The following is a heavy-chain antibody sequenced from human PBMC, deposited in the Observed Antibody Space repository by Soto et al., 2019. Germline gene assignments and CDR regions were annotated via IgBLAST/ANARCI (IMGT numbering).Heavy chain of an antibody. CDR3: VSQRTTVPTQAYFDY. CDR2: VCYRGRS. Sequence: PSETLSLTCTVSGGSVTNSRYYWGWIRQSRGKGLEWIGSVCYRGRSYSKSSVKSRVTISVDTSKNGFSLSLNSVTASDTAVYFCVSQRTTVPTQAYFDYWGPGALVTVSS. J-gene: IGHJ4*02. CDR1: GGSVTNSRYY. V-gene: IGHV4-39*01. D-gene: IGHD4-17*01.